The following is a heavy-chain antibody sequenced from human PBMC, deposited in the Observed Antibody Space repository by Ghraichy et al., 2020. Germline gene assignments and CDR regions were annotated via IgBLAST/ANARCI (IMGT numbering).Heavy chain of an antibody. CDR3: ARDKEAGTDYYYYYGMDV. J-gene: IGHJ6*02. D-gene: IGHD6-19*01. CDR1: GFTFSSYS. V-gene: IGHV3-21*01. CDR2: ISSSSSYI. Sequence: GGSLRLSCAASGFTFSSYSMNWVRQAPGKGLEWVSSISSSSSYIYYADSVKGRFTISRDNAKNSLYLQMNSLRAEDTAVYYCARDKEAGTDYYYYYGMDVWGQGTTVTVSS.